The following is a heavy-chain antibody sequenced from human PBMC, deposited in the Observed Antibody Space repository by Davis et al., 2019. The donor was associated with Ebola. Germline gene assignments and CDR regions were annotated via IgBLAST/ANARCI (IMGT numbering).Heavy chain of an antibody. CDR3: ARDGSVAAIELDY. CDR2: ISAYNGNT. D-gene: IGHD2-2*02. V-gene: IGHV1-18*01. CDR1: GYTFNLYG. J-gene: IGHJ4*02. Sequence: AASVKVSCKASGYTFNLYGISWVRQAPGQGLEWMGRISAYNGNTNYAQRFQDRVTMTTDTSTNTAYMEVRSLRSDETAVYYCARDGSVAAIELDYWGQGTLVTVSS.